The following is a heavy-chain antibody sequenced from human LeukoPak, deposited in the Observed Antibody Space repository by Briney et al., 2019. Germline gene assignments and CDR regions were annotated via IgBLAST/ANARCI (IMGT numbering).Heavy chain of an antibody. D-gene: IGHD6-19*01. CDR2: INWNGGST. J-gene: IGHJ6*03. CDR3: ARRAEHSSGSVPYYYYMDV. V-gene: IGHV3-20*04. CDR1: GFTFDDYG. Sequence: PGGSLRLSCAASGFTFDDYGMSWVRQAPGKGLEWVSGINWNGGSTGYADSVKGRFTISRDNAKNSLYLQMNSLRAEDTALYYCARRAEHSSGSVPYYYYMDVWGKGTTVTVSS.